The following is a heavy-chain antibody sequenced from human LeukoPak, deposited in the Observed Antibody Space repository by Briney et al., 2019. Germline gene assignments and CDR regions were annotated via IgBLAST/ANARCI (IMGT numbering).Heavy chain of an antibody. V-gene: IGHV1-18*01. CDR2: ISAYNGNT. Sequence: ASVKVSCKASVYTFTSYGITWVRQPPGQGLEWMGWISAYNGNTNYTEKLEGRVTMTTDTSTSTAYMELRRLRSDDTAVYYCANSPPWSMSSGWFLDYWGQGTLVTVSS. D-gene: IGHD6-19*01. CDR3: ANSPPWSMSSGWFLDY. CDR1: VYTFTSYG. J-gene: IGHJ4*02.